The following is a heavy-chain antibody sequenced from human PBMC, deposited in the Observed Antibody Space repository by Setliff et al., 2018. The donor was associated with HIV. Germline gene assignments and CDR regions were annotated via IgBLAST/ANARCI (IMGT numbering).Heavy chain of an antibody. Sequence: ASVKVSCKASGYTFTSHGISWVRQAPGQGLEWMGWISAYNGNTNYAQKLQGRVTMTTDTSTSTAYMELRSLRFEDTAVYYWARVPEVVHYYGSGSPAWFDPWGQGTLVTVSS. CDR3: ARVPEVVHYYGSGSPAWFDP. D-gene: IGHD3-10*01. CDR2: ISAYNGNT. CDR1: GYTFTSHG. V-gene: IGHV1-18*01. J-gene: IGHJ5*02.